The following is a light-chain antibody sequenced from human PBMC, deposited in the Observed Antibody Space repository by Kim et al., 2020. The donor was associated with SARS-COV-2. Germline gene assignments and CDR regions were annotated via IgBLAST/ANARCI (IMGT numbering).Light chain of an antibody. CDR2: GNS. Sequence: PGQRVTISCTGSSSNIGAGYDVHWYQQLPGTAPKLLIYGNSNRPSGVPDRFSGSKSGTSASLAITGLQAEDEADYYCQSYDSSEGVFGGGTKLTVL. J-gene: IGLJ2*01. CDR3: QSYDSSEGV. CDR1: SSNIGAGYD. V-gene: IGLV1-40*01.